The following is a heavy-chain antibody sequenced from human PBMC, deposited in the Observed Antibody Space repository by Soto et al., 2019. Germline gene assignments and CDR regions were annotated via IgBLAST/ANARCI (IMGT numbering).Heavy chain of an antibody. CDR3: ATGDFWSGYLNWFDP. V-gene: IGHV1-3*01. J-gene: IGHJ5*02. CDR2: INAGNGNT. Sequence: ASVKVSCKASGYTFTSYAMHWVRQAPGQRLEWMGWINAGNGNTKYSQKFQGRVTITRDTSASTAYMELSSLRSEDTAVYYCATGDFWSGYLNWFDPWGQGTLVTVSS. D-gene: IGHD3-3*01. CDR1: GYTFTSYA.